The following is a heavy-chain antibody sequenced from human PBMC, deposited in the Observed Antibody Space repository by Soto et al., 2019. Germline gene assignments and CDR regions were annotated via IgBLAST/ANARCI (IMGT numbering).Heavy chain of an antibody. CDR3: AKVLGYCSSSSCKSEYYYYYGMDV. D-gene: IGHD2-2*01. CDR1: GFTFSSYG. CDR2: ISYDGGYK. V-gene: IGHV3-30*18. Sequence: GGSLRLSFAASGFTFSSYGMHWVRQAPGKGLEWVSFISYDGGYKYCEYSVKVRFTISRDNYNNTLFLQMNSLRAEDTAVYHCAKVLGYCSSSSCKSEYYYYYGMDVWGPGTTVTVXS. J-gene: IGHJ6*02.